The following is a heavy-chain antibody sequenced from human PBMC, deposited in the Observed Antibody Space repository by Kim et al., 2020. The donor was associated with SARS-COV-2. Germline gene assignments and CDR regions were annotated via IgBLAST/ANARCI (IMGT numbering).Heavy chain of an antibody. CDR3: ARHYNGYSSSFFDY. V-gene: IGHV4-39*01. J-gene: IGHJ4*02. Sequence: TPSLKSRITISVDTSKTQFSLKLISVTAADTAVYYCARHYNGYSSSFFDYWGQGTLVTVSS. D-gene: IGHD6-13*01.